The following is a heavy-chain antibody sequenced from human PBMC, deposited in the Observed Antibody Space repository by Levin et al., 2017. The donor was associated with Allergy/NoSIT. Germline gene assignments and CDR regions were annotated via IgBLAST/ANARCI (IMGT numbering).Heavy chain of an antibody. V-gene: IGHV4-31*03. CDR1: GGSISSGGYY. CDR2: IYYSGST. J-gene: IGHJ4*02. D-gene: IGHD6-19*01. Sequence: MTSETLSLTCTVSGGSISSGGYYWSWIRQHPGKGLEWIGYIYYSGSTYYNPSLKSRVTISVDTSKNQFSLKLSSVTAADTAVYYCARAGIAVARGRVYFDYWGQGTLVTVSS. CDR3: ARAGIAVARGRVYFDY.